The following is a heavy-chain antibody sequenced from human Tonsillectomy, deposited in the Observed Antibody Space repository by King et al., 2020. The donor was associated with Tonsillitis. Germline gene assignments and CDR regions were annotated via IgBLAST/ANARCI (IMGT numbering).Heavy chain of an antibody. V-gene: IGHV1-2*02. Sequence: QLVQSGAEVKKPGASVKVSCKASGYTFTGYYMHWVRQAPGQGLEWMGWINPNSGGTNYAQKFQGRVTMTRDTSISTAYMELSRLRSDDTAVYYCARGGYCSSTSCLDDYYYYYYMDVWGKGTTVTVSS. CDR1: GYTFTGYY. CDR3: ARGGYCSSTSCLDDYYYYYYMDV. CDR2: INPNSGGT. J-gene: IGHJ6*03. D-gene: IGHD2-2*01.